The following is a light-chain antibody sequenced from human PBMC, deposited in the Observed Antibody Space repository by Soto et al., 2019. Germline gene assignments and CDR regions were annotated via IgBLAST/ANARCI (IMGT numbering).Light chain of an antibody. CDR1: SSGVGGYKY. V-gene: IGLV2-14*01. CDR2: EVS. J-gene: IGLJ2*01. Sequence: QSALTQPASVSGSPGQSITIYCTGTSSGVGGYKYVSWYQQHPDKAPKLIIFEVSNRPSGISSRFSGSKSGNTASLTISGLQAEDEADYYCASYTSSSTSVIFGRGTKLTVL. CDR3: ASYTSSSTSVI.